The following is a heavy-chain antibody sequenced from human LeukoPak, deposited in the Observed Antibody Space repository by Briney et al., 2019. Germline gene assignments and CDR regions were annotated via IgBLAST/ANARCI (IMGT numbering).Heavy chain of an antibody. CDR2: IITILGIA. D-gene: IGHD4-17*01. J-gene: IGHJ4*02. CDR3: AREHNHDYGDYCLDDD. V-gene: IGHV1-69*04. CDR1: GGTFSSYA. Sequence: SVKVSCKASGGTFSSYAISWVRQAPGQGLEWMGRIITILGIANYAQKFQGRVTITADKSTSTAYMELSSLRSEDTAVYYCAREHNHDYGDYCLDDDWGQGTLVTVSS.